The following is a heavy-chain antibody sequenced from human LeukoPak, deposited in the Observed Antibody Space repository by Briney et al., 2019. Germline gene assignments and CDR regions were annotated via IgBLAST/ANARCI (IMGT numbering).Heavy chain of an antibody. J-gene: IGHJ6*02. Sequence: PGGSLRLSCAASGFTFSSYAMSWVRQAPGKGLEWVSAIGGSGGATYYADSVKGRFTISRDNSKNTLYLQMNSLRAEDTAVYYCGRHYYGFDVWGQGTTVTVSS. V-gene: IGHV3-23*01. CDR3: GRHYYGFDV. CDR1: GFTFSSYA. CDR2: IGGSGGAT.